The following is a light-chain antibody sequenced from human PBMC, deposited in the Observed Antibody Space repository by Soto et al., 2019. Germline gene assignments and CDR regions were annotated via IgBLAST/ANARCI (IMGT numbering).Light chain of an antibody. CDR2: DAS. J-gene: IGKJ5*01. Sequence: DIEMTQSPSTLSASAGDRVTLTCRASQSISSWLAWYQQKPGKAPKLLIYDASSLESGVPSRFSGSGSGTEFTLTISSLQPDDFATYYCQHYNSYFTFGQGTRLEIK. CDR1: QSISSW. CDR3: QHYNSYFT. V-gene: IGKV1-5*01.